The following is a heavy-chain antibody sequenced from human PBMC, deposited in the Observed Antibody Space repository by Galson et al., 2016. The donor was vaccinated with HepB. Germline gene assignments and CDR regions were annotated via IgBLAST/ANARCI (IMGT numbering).Heavy chain of an antibody. D-gene: IGHD6-13*01. CDR3: AKAAVGTRAFDI. CDR1: GLTFDDYA. CDR2: ISWNSGRI. J-gene: IGHJ3*02. Sequence: SLRLSCAFSGLTFDDYAFHWVRQVPGKGLEWVSGISWNSGRIGYADSVKGRFTISRDNAKNSLYLQMNSLRAEDTALYYCAKAAVGTRAFDIWGQGTRVTVSS. V-gene: IGHV3-9*01.